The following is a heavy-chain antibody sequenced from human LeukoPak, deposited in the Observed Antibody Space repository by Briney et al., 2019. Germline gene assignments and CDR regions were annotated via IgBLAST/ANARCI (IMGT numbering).Heavy chain of an antibody. D-gene: IGHD3-9*01. CDR2: IYTSGST. Sequence: SETLSLTCTVSGGSISSYYWSWIRQPPGKGLEWIGYIYTSGSTNYNLSLKRRVTISVDTSKNQFSLKLSSVTAADTAVYYCARRNGDILTGYYSFDYWGQGTLVTVSS. V-gene: IGHV4-4*09. J-gene: IGHJ4*02. CDR3: ARRNGDILTGYYSFDY. CDR1: GGSISSYY.